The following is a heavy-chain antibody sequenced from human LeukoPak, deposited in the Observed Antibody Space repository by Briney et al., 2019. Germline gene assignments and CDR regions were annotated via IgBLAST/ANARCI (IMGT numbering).Heavy chain of an antibody. D-gene: IGHD3-22*01. CDR1: GFSFSSYG. V-gene: IGHV3-30*18. CDR2: IGYDGSNK. J-gene: IGHJ4*02. Sequence: GGSLRLSCAASGFSFSSYGIHWVRQAPGKGLEWVAVIGYDGSNKYYADSVKGRFTISRDNSKNTLYLRMNSLRTEDTAVYFCAKEIYYDSSAFFDYWGQGTLVTVSS. CDR3: AKEIYYDSSAFFDY.